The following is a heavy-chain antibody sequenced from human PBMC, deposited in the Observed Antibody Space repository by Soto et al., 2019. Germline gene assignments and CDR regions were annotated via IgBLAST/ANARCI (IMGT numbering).Heavy chain of an antibody. CDR2: IYYSGST. CDR1: GGSISSSSYY. V-gene: IGHV4-39*01. CDR3: ARIIVGANFDY. D-gene: IGHD1-26*01. Sequence: SETLSLTCTVSGGSISSSSYYWGWFRQPPGKGLEWIGSIYYSGSTYYNPSLKSRVTISVDTSKNQFSLRLSSVTAADTAVYYCARIIVGANFDYWGQGTLVTVS. J-gene: IGHJ4*02.